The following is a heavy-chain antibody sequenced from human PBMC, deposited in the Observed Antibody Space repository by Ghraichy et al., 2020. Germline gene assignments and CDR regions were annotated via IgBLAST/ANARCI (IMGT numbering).Heavy chain of an antibody. CDR3: ARKEGDYYYCMDV. CDR2: ISYDVSNR. J-gene: IGHJ6*04. V-gene: IGHV3-30-3*01. D-gene: IGHD3-16*01. Sequence: ISYDVSNRYYADSVKGRFTSSRDNSKNTLYLQMNSLRAEDTAVYYCARKEGDYYYCMDVWCKET.